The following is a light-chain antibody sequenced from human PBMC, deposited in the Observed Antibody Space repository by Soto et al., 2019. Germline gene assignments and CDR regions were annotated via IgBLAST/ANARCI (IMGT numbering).Light chain of an antibody. J-gene: IGLJ1*01. CDR1: SSDVGGYNY. Sequence: QSALTQPASVSGSSGQSITISCTGTSSDVGGYNYVSWYQQHPGKAPKFMIYDVSNRPSGVSTRFSGSKPGNTASLTISGLQAEDEADYYCNSYTTSNTRQIVFGTGTKVTVL. CDR3: NSYTTSNTRQIV. CDR2: DVS. V-gene: IGLV2-14*01.